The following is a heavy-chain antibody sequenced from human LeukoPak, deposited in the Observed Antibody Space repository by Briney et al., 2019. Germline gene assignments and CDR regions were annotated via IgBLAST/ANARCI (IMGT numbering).Heavy chain of an antibody. CDR2: IYPGDSDT. Sequence: RGESLKISCKGSGYSFTSYWIGWVRQMLGKGLEWMGIIYPGDSDTRYSPSFQGQVTISADKSISTAYLQWSSLKASDTAMYYCARNRLDSSGYKSDYYYMDVWGKGTTVTVSS. CDR1: GYSFTSYW. CDR3: ARNRLDSSGYKSDYYYMDV. D-gene: IGHD3-22*01. V-gene: IGHV5-51*01. J-gene: IGHJ6*03.